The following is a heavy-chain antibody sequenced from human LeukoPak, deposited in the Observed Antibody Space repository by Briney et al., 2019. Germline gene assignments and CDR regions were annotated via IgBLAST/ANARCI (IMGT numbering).Heavy chain of an antibody. V-gene: IGHV3-48*03. J-gene: IGHJ6*02. CDR3: SREAFNYGMDV. CDR2: ISSSGSTI. Sequence: GGSLRLSCAASGFTFSSYQMNWVRQAPGKGLEWVSYISSSGSTIHYADSVKGRFTISRDNAKHSLNLQMNSLGAEDTAVYYCSREAFNYGMDVWGQGTTVTVSS. CDR1: GFTFSSYQ.